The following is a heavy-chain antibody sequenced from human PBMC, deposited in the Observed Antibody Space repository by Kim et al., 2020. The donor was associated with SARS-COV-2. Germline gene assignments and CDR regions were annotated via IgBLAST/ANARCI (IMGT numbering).Heavy chain of an antibody. CDR2: DGSST. CDR3: AKLGGFDP. V-gene: IGHV3-74*01. J-gene: IGHJ4*01. Sequence: DGSSTSYADSVEGRFTISRDNAKNTRYVQVDSLRAEDTAVYYCAKLGGFDPWGQGTPVTVSS. D-gene: IGHD6-6*01.